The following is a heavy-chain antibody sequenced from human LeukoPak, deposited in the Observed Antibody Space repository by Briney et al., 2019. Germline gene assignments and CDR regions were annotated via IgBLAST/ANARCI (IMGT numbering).Heavy chain of an antibody. Sequence: KTSETLSLTCAVYGQSFSCYYWRWIRQPPGKGLEWIGEINHSGSTNYNPSLKSRVTISVDTSKNQFSLKLSSVTAADTAVYYCARPRGYYDSSGQGFDYWGQGTLVTVSS. D-gene: IGHD3-22*01. CDR2: INHSGST. J-gene: IGHJ4*02. CDR3: ARPRGYYDSSGQGFDY. V-gene: IGHV4-34*01. CDR1: GQSFSCYY.